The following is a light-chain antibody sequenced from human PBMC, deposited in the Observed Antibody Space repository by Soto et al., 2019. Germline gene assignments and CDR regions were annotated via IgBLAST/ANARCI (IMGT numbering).Light chain of an antibody. CDR1: PSVSSY. J-gene: IGKJ2*01. Sequence: EIVWTQSPGTLSLSQGERATLHCRASPSVSSYFAWYQQKPCQAPRLLIYDASKRATGIPARFSGSGSGTDFTLTISSLEPEDFAIYYGQQRSNWPPRTFGQVTKVDIK. V-gene: IGKV3-11*01. CDR2: DAS. CDR3: QQRSNWPPRT.